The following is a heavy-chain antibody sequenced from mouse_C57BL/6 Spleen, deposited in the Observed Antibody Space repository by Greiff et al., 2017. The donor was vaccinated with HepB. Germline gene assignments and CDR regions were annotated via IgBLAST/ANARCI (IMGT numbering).Heavy chain of an antibody. V-gene: IGHV1-59*01. CDR3: ARRGPSMDY. D-gene: IGHD3-3*01. CDR2: IDPSDSYT. CDR1: GYTFTSYW. J-gene: IGHJ4*01. Sequence: VQLQQSGAELVRPGTSVKLSCKASGYTFTSYWMHWVKQRPGQGLEWIGVIDPSDSYTNYNQKFKGKATLTVDTSSSTAYMQLSSLTSEDSAVYYCARRGPSMDYWGQGTSVTVSS.